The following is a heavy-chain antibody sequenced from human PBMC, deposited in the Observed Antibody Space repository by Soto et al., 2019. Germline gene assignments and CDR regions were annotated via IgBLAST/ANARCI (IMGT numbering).Heavy chain of an antibody. CDR2: IIPIFDTT. V-gene: IGHV1-69*13. D-gene: IGHD2-15*01. CDR1: GVTFSNYA. CDR3: SRAGRRGGSLTPPRTFDY. J-gene: IGHJ4*02. Sequence: SVKVSCKASGVTFSNYAINWVRQAPGQGLEWMGGIIPIFDTTNFAQKFQGRVTINADESTSTAYMELSSLRYEDTAVYYCSRAGRRGGSLTPPRTFDYWGQGTLVTVSS.